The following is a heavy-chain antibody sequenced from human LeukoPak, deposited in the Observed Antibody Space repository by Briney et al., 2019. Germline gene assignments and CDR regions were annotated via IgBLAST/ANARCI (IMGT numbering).Heavy chain of an antibody. CDR2: INSDGSST. CDR3: VKGMRGDYYMDA. J-gene: IGHJ6*03. D-gene: IGHD2-8*01. Sequence: GGSLRLSCAASGFTFSDYWMHWVRQAPGKGLVWVSRINSDGSSTSYADSVKGRFTISRDNAKNTLYLQMNSLRAEDTAVYSCVKGMRGDYYMDAWGKGTTVTVSS. V-gene: IGHV3-74*01. CDR1: GFTFSDYW.